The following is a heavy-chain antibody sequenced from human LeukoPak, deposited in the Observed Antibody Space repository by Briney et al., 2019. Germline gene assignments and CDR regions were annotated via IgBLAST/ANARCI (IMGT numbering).Heavy chain of an antibody. CDR3: ARARGYSGYEADYYGMDV. D-gene: IGHD5-12*01. CDR1: GGSISSYY. Sequence: SETLSLTCTVSGGSISSYYWSWILQPAGKGLEWIGRIYTSGSTNYNPSLKSRVTMSVDTSKNQFSLKLSSVTAADTAVYYCARARGYSGYEADYYGMDVWGQGTTVTVSS. CDR2: IYTSGST. V-gene: IGHV4-4*07. J-gene: IGHJ6*02.